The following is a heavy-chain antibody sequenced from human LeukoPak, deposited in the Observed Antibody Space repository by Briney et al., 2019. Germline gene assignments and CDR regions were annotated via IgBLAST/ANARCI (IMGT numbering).Heavy chain of an antibody. CDR1: GGSISSGGYY. CDR3: ARGGEPGAFDI. V-gene: IGHV4-30-2*01. Sequence: KPSETLSLTCTVSGGSISSGGYYWSWIRQPPGKGLEWIGYIYHSGSTYYNPSLKSRVTISVDRSKNQFSLKLSSVTAADTAVYYCARGGEPGAFDIWGQGTMVTVSS. D-gene: IGHD1-26*01. CDR2: IYHSGST. J-gene: IGHJ3*02.